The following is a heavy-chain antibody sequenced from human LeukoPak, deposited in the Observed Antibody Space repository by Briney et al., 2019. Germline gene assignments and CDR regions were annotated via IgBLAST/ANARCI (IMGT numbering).Heavy chain of an antibody. V-gene: IGHV3-30*18. CDR3: AKGHEANYDILTGYSGGLDY. Sequence: GGSLRLSCAASGFTFSSYGMHWVRQAPGKGLEWVAVISYDGSNKYYADSVKGRFTISRDNSKNTLYLQMNSLRAEDTAVYYCAKGHEANYDILTGYSGGLDYWGQGTLVTVSS. CDR2: ISYDGSNK. CDR1: GFTFSSYG. D-gene: IGHD3-9*01. J-gene: IGHJ4*02.